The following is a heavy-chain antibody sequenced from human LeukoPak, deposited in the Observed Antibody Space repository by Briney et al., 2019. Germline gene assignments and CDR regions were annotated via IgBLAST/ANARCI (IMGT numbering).Heavy chain of an antibody. D-gene: IGHD3-10*01. CDR3: ARRLDLWFGESEFDY. V-gene: IGHV4-34*01. Sequence: SETLSLTCAVYGGSFSGYYWSWIRQPPGKGLEWIGEINHSGSTNYNASLKSRVTISKDTSKNQFSLKLTSVTAADTAVYYCARRLDLWFGESEFDYWGQGTLVSVSS. J-gene: IGHJ4*02. CDR2: INHSGST. CDR1: GGSFSGYY.